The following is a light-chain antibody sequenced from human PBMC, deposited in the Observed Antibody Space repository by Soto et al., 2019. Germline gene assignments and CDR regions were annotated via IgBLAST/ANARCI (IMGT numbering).Light chain of an antibody. CDR1: QSVSTN. CDR2: GAS. V-gene: IGKV3-15*01. CDR3: QQYNNWPPFT. J-gene: IGKJ3*01. Sequence: EMVMTQSPATLSLYPGDRAILSCRASQSVSTNLAWYQQKPGQAPRLLIYGASTRATGIPARFSGSGSGTEFTLPVSSLQSEDFAVYYWQQYNNWPPFTFGPGTKVDIK.